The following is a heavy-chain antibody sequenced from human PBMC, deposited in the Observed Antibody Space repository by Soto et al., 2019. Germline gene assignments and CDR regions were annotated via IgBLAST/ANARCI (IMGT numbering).Heavy chain of an antibody. CDR2: INPNSGGT. J-gene: IGHJ4*02. CDR3: ARDKTAAVLFHPHQQNHFSY. Sequence: GASVKVSCKASGYTFTGTYMPWGRQAPGQGLEWMGWINPNSGGTNYAQKFQGWVTMTRDTSISTAYMELSRLRSDDTAVYYCARDKTAAVLFHPHQQNHFSYWGQGTLVTVSS. CDR1: GYTFTGTY. V-gene: IGHV1-2*04. D-gene: IGHD6-13*01.